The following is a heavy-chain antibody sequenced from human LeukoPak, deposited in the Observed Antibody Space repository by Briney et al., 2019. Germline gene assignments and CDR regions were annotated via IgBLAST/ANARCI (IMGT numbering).Heavy chain of an antibody. Sequence: GGSLRLSCVASGFTFRDYYMSWIRQAPGKGLEWVSYISSSSSYTNYADSVKGRFTISRDNAKNSLYLQMNSLRAEDTAVYYCARVPSMTTVTRYYYYGMDVWGKGTTVTVSS. D-gene: IGHD4-17*01. V-gene: IGHV3-11*06. CDR2: ISSSSSYT. CDR1: GFTFRDYY. J-gene: IGHJ6*04. CDR3: ARVPSMTTVTRYYYYGMDV.